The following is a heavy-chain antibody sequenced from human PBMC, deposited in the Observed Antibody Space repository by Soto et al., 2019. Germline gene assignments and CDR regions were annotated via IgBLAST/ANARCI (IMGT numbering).Heavy chain of an antibody. CDR2: IYWDDDK. D-gene: IGHD6-19*01. Sequence: QITLKESGPTLVKPTQTLTLTCTFSGFSLSSTRMAVGWIRQPPGKALEWLALIYWDDDKRYSPFLKSRLTITNDTSKNQAVLTMSNMDPVDTARYYCAHIVVAGLGYYFDYWGQGTLVTVSS. CDR3: AHIVVAGLGYYFDY. J-gene: IGHJ4*02. V-gene: IGHV2-5*02. CDR1: GFSLSSTRMA.